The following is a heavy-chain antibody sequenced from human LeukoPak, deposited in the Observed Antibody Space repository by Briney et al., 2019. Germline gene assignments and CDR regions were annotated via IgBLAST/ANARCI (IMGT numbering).Heavy chain of an antibody. V-gene: IGHV3-53*01. CDR1: GFTVSSNY. D-gene: IGHD1-26*01. J-gene: IGHJ4*02. Sequence: GGSLRLSCAASGFTVSSNYMSWVRQAPGKGLEWVSVIYSGGSTYYADSVKGRFTISRDNSKNTLYLQMNSLRAEDTAVYYCASGFFVVGATTFDYWGQGTLVTVSS. CDR2: IYSGGST. CDR3: ASGFFVVGATTFDY.